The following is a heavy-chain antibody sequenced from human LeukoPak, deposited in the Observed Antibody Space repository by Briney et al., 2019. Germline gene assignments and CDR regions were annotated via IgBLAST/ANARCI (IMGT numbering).Heavy chain of an antibody. CDR2: IYYSGST. D-gene: IGHD3-22*01. J-gene: IGHJ5*02. CDR1: GGSISSYY. V-gene: IGHV4-39*02. CDR3: AREVFSYDSSGYYYNSGWFDP. Sequence: SETLSLTCTVSGGSISSYYWGWIRQPPGKGLEWIGSIYYSGSTYYNPSLKSRVTISVDTSKNQFSLKLSSVTAADTAVYYCAREVFSYDSSGYYYNSGWFDPWGQGTLVTVSA.